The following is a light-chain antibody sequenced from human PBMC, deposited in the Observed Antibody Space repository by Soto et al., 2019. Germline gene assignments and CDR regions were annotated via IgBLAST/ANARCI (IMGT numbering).Light chain of an antibody. Sequence: DIHLTHSPSTLSASIVYRVTMTFRASQTISSWLTWYQQKPGKAPKLLIYKASTLKSGVPSRFSGSGSGTEFTLTISSLQPDDFATYYCQHYNSYSEAFGQGTKVDIK. V-gene: IGKV1-5*03. J-gene: IGKJ1*01. CDR1: QTISSW. CDR3: QHYNSYSEA. CDR2: KAS.